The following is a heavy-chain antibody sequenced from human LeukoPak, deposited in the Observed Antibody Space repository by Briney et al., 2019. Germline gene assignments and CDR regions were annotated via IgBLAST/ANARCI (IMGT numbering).Heavy chain of an antibody. CDR3: ARDLYGDYFDY. V-gene: IGHV1-3*01. J-gene: IGHJ4*02. CDR1: GYTFSRYG. Sequence: ASVKVSCKASGYTFSRYGMHWVRQAPGQRLEWMGWINAGNENTKYSQKFQGRVSITRDTSASTAYMELSSLTSEDTVVYYCARDLYGDYFDYWGQGTLVTVSS. D-gene: IGHD3-16*01. CDR2: INAGNENT.